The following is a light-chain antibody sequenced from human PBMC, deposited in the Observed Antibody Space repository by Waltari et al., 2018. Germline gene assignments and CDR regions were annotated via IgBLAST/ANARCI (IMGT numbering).Light chain of an antibody. J-gene: IGKJ1*01. CDR1: QGIGKS. CDR3: QNHERLPAT. V-gene: IGKV3-20*01. CDR2: AAS. Sequence: EIVLTQSPGTLSLSPGERATLSCRASQGIGKSLVWYQQKPGQSPRLLIYAASSRATCVPDRFSGSGSVTDFSLTISRLEPEDFAVYYCQNHERLPATFGQGTKVEIK.